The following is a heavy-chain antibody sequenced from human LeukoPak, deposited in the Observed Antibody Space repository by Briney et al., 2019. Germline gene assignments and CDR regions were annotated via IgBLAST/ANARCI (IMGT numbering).Heavy chain of an antibody. Sequence: PSGTLSLTCTVSGGSISSYYWSWIRQSPGKGLEWIGSIYYSGSTDYNPSLKSRVSISVDTSKNQFSLKLSSLTAADTAVYYCARHVLFYYLYYMDVWGKGTTVTVSS. D-gene: IGHD3-10*01. V-gene: IGHV4-59*08. J-gene: IGHJ6*03. CDR1: GGSISSYY. CDR3: ARHVLFYYLYYMDV. CDR2: IYYSGST.